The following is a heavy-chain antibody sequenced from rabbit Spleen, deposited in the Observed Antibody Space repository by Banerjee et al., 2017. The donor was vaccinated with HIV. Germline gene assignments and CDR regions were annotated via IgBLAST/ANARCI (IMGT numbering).Heavy chain of an antibody. J-gene: IGHJ6*01. Sequence: QEQLVESGGGLVQPEGSLTLTCKASGFSFSSDYYMCWVRQAPGKGLECGACIYPDSSGSTYYANWAKGRLTISKTSSTTVTLQMTSLTAADTATYFCARDTGSSFSTYGMDLWGQGTLVTVS. V-gene: IGHV1S45*01. CDR3: ARDTGSSFSTYGMDL. CDR2: IYPDSSGST. CDR1: GFSFSSDYY. D-gene: IGHD8-1*01.